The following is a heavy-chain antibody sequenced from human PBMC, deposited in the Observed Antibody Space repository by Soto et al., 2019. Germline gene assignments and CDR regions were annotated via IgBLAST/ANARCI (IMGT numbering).Heavy chain of an antibody. J-gene: IGHJ5*02. CDR2: IYPGDSDA. CDR3: ARRRGDSWVYSSSSIFEWLGGVAGAKYCGGDCYGWWFDP. CDR1: GYSFTSYW. D-gene: IGHD2-21*02. V-gene: IGHV5-51*01. Sequence: PGESLKISCKGSGYSFTSYWIGWVRQMPGKGLEWMGIIYPGDSDARYSPSFQGQVTISADKSISTAYLQWSSLKASDTAMYYCARRRGDSWVYSSSSIFEWLGGVAGAKYCGGDCYGWWFDPWGQGTLVTVSS.